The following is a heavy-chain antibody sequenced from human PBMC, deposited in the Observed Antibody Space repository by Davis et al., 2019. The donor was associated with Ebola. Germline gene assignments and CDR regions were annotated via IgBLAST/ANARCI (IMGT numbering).Heavy chain of an antibody. Sequence: ASVKVSCKASGGTFSSYAISWVRQAPGQGLEWMGWINPNSGGTNYAQKFQGWVTMTRDTSISTAYMELSSLRSEDTAVYYCATRGGGYNYGDFDYWGQGTLVTVSS. CDR1: GGTFSSYA. J-gene: IGHJ4*02. CDR3: ATRGGGYNYGDFDY. V-gene: IGHV1-2*04. D-gene: IGHD5-24*01. CDR2: INPNSGGT.